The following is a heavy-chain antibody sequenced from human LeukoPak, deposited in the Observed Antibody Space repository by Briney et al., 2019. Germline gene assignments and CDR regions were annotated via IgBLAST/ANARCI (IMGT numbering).Heavy chain of an antibody. Sequence: GSLRLSCAASGFTFSSYSMNWVRQAPGKGLEWVSSISSSSSYIYYADSVKGRFTISRDNAKNSLYLQMNSLRAEDTAVYYCARGDTIVGGNWFDPWSQGTLVTVSS. CDR1: GFTFSSYS. CDR2: ISSSSSYI. J-gene: IGHJ5*02. V-gene: IGHV3-21*01. D-gene: IGHD3-22*01. CDR3: ARGDTIVGGNWFDP.